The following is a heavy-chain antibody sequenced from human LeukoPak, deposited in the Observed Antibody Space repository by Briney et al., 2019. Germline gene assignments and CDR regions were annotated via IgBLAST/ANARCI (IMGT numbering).Heavy chain of an antibody. CDR1: GFALSSYW. CDR3: TRDVGAAGY. V-gene: IGHV3-7*05. J-gene: IGHJ4*02. D-gene: IGHD6-13*01. Sequence: GGSLRLSCAASGFALSSYWMSWVRQAPGKGLEWVANIKKDGTEKYYVDSVKGRFTISRDNAKNSLYLQMNSLRAEDTAVYYCTRDVGAAGYWGQGTLVTVSS. CDR2: IKKDGTEK.